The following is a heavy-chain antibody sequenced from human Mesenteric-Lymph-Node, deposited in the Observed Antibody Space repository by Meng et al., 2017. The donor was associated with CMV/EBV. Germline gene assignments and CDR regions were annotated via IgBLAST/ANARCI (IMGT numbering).Heavy chain of an antibody. CDR2: IYYSGST. CDR3: ARADTLVRGIFTAAWFDP. V-gene: IGHV4-39*01. J-gene: IGHJ5*02. CDR1: GGSISSSSYY. Sequence: SETLSLTCTVSGGSISSSSYYWGWIRQPPGTGLEWIGSIYYSGSTYYNPSLKSRVTISVDTSKNQFSLKLSSVTAADTAVYYCARADTLVRGIFTAAWFDPWGQGTLVTVSS. D-gene: IGHD3-10*01.